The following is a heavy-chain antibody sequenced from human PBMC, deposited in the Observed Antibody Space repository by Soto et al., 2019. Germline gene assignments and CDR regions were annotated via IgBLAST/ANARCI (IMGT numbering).Heavy chain of an antibody. Sequence: QITLKESGPTLVKPTQTLTLTCTFSGFSLTTDRVGVGWIRQPPGEALEWLAVIYWDDSKTYRPSLESRLTINKDTSKNQVALTMTNRASLDTATYYCAHAYGGRSLYWGQGTLVTVSS. V-gene: IGHV2-5*02. J-gene: IGHJ4*02. CDR2: IYWDDSK. CDR1: GFSLTTDRVG. D-gene: IGHD1-26*01. CDR3: AHAYGGRSLY.